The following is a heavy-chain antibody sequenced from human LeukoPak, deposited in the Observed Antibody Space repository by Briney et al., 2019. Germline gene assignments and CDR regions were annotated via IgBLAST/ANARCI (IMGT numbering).Heavy chain of an antibody. J-gene: IGHJ6*03. CDR1: RYTFTGYY. V-gene: IGHV1-2*02. D-gene: IGHD5-24*01. CDR3: ARAVRDGYIDYFYYMDV. CDR2: INPNSGGT. Sequence: GASLKVSCKASRYTFTGYYMCWVRQAPGQGLEWMGWINPNSGGTNYAQKFQGRVTMTRDTSISTAYMELSSLRSEDTAIYYCARAVRDGYIDYFYYMDVWGKGTTVTVSS.